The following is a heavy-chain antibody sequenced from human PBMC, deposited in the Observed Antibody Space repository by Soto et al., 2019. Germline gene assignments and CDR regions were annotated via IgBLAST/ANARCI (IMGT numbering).Heavy chain of an antibody. CDR1: GFTFSSYW. Sequence: GGSLRLSCSASGFTFSSYWMHWVRQAPGKGLVWVSRINSDGSSTSYADSVKGRFTISRDNAKNTLYLQMNSLRAEDTAVYYCARDVGAAGNDAFDIWGQGTMVTVSS. CDR2: INSDGSST. J-gene: IGHJ3*02. V-gene: IGHV3-74*01. D-gene: IGHD6-13*01. CDR3: ARDVGAAGNDAFDI.